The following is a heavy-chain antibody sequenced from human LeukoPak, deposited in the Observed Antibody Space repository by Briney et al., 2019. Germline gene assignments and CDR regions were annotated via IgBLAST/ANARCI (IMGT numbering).Heavy chain of an antibody. J-gene: IGHJ4*02. Sequence: PGGSLRLSCAASGFTFSSHGMSWVRQAPGKGLEWVSAISGSGGSSYYADSVKGRFTISRDNAKNSLYLQMNSLRAEDTAVYYCASQQQLGYGDWGQGTLVTVSS. D-gene: IGHD6-13*01. CDR3: ASQQQLGYGD. V-gene: IGHV3-23*01. CDR2: ISGSGGSS. CDR1: GFTFSSHG.